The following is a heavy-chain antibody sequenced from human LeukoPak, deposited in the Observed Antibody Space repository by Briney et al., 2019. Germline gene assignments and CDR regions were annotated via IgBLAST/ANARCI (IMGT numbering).Heavy chain of an antibody. D-gene: IGHD6-13*01. CDR2: ISANNGNT. J-gene: IGHJ5*02. CDR3: ARAVTGHSSSWYNWFDP. V-gene: IGHV1-18*01. Sequence: ASVKVSCKASGYTFTSFGISWVRQAPGQGLELMGWISANNGNTNYVQKFQGRVTMTTDTSTSTAYMELKSLRSDDTALYYCARAVTGHSSSWYNWFDPWGQGTLVTVSS. CDR1: GYTFTSFG.